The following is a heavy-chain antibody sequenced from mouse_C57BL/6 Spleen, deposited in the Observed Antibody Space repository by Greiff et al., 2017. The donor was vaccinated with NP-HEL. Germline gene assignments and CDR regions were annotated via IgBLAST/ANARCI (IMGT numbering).Heavy chain of an antibody. V-gene: IGHV5-4*03. CDR2: ISDGGSYT. J-gene: IGHJ2*01. CDR3: ARAYYYGSRYYFDY. D-gene: IGHD1-1*01. Sequence: EVKVVESGGGLVKPGGSLKLSCAASGFTFSSYAMSWVRQTPEKRLEWVATISDGGSYTYYPDNVKGRFTISRDNAKNNLYPQMSHLKSEDTAMYYCARAYYYGSRYYFDYWGQGTTLTVSS. CDR1: GFTFSSYA.